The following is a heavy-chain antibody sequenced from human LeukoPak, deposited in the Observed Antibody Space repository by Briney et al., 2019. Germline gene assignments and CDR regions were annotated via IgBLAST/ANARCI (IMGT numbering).Heavy chain of an antibody. Sequence: PSETLSLTCTVSGGSISSYYWSWIRQPPGKGLEWIGYIYCSGSTNYNPSLKSRVTISVDTSKNQFSLKLSSVTAADTAVYYCAREPLWFGDPLGWFDPWGQGTLVTVSS. J-gene: IGHJ5*02. CDR2: IYCSGST. CDR3: AREPLWFGDPLGWFDP. CDR1: GGSISSYY. D-gene: IGHD3-10*01. V-gene: IGHV4-59*01.